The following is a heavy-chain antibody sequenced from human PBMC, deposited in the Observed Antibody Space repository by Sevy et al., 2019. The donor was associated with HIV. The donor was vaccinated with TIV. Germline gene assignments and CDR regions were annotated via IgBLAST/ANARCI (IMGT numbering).Heavy chain of an antibody. Sequence: GGSLRLSCAASGFTFSKYSMSWVRQPPGKGLEWVSTLSFGCGEINYADSVKGRFTFSRDNSKSSVYLQMNNLRPVDTAVYYCAREGCTNPHDCWGQGTLVTVSS. CDR1: GFTFSKYS. D-gene: IGHD2-8*01. J-gene: IGHJ4*02. V-gene: IGHV3-23*01. CDR3: AREGCTNPHDC. CDR2: LSFGCGEI.